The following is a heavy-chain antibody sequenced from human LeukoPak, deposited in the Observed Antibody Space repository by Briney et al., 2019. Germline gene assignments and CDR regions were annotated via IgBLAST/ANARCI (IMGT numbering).Heavy chain of an antibody. CDR3: ASARESHFDY. CDR2: INHSGST. CDR1: GGSFSGYY. J-gene: IGHJ4*02. V-gene: IGHV4-34*01. D-gene: IGHD3-10*01. Sequence: SETLSLTCAVYGGSFSGYYWSWIRQPPGKGLEWIGEINHSGSTNYNPSLKSRVTISVDTSKNQFSLKLSSVTAADTAVYYCASARESHFDYWGQGTLVTVSS.